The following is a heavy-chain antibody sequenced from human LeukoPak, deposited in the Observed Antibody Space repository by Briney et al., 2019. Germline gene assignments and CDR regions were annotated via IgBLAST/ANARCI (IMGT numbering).Heavy chain of an antibody. J-gene: IGHJ4*02. CDR1: GYTFTSYA. CDR2: INAGNGNT. D-gene: IGHD6-19*01. V-gene: IGHV1-3*01. Sequence: ASVKVSCKASGYTFTSYAMHWVRQAPGQRLEWMGWINAGNGNTKYSQKFQGRVTMTEDTSTDTAYMELSSLRSEDTAVYYCARGRSSGWYGFDDYWGQGTLVTVSS. CDR3: ARGRSSGWYGFDDY.